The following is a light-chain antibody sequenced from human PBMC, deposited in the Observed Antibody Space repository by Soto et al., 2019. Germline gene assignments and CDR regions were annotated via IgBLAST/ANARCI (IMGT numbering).Light chain of an antibody. Sequence: EIVMTQSPSTLSVSLGDRATLSCRASQSVSSNLAWYQQKPGQAPRLLIYAASARATGIPARFSGSGSGTECPPTISSRQSADFAIYYCWQYYNWPPGTFGNGTKLDIK. CDR2: AAS. CDR1: QSVSSN. J-gene: IGKJ2*01. CDR3: WQYYNWPPGT. V-gene: IGKV3-15*01.